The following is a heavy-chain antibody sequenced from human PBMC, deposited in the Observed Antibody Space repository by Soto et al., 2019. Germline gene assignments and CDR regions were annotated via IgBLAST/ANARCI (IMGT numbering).Heavy chain of an antibody. CDR2: INAGNGNT. D-gene: IGHD2-2*01. CDR3: AATFYYCSSTSWYAPYYYGMDV. J-gene: IGHJ6*02. CDR1: RYTFTSYA. V-gene: IGHV1-3*01. Sequence: VSCKASRYTFTSYAMHWVRQAPGQSLEWMGWINAGNGNTKYSQKLQTRVTITRDTSARTTYIEPSSLRTEDTAVHYCAATFYYCSSTSWYAPYYYGMDVWGQGTTVTVSS.